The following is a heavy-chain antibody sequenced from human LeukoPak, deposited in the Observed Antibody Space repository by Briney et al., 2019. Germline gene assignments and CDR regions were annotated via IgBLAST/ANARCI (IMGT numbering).Heavy chain of an antibody. Sequence: ASGKVSCKAAGYTLTNYGISCVRQAPGQGLEWMGWISGYNGDTKYAQKVQGRVTMTTDKFTSTAYMELRSLRSDDTAVYYCARCYGSGRWALDIWGQGTMVTVSS. CDR1: GYTLTNYG. CDR2: ISGYNGDT. CDR3: ARCYGSGRWALDI. J-gene: IGHJ3*02. D-gene: IGHD3-10*01. V-gene: IGHV1-18*01.